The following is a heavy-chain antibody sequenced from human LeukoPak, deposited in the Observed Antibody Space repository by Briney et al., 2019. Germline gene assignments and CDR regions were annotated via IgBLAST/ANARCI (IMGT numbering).Heavy chain of an antibody. V-gene: IGHV3-23*01. J-gene: IGHJ6*03. CDR2: ISGSGDTT. CDR3: AKRRGLELLYYYYMDI. D-gene: IGHD1-7*01. Sequence: GGSLRLSCATSGFIFSNHAVNWVRQAPGKGLEWVSIISGSGDTTYYADSVKGRFTISRDNSKNTLFLQMNSLRAEDTAVYYCAKRRGLELLYYYYMDIWGKGTTVTVSS. CDR1: GFIFSNHA.